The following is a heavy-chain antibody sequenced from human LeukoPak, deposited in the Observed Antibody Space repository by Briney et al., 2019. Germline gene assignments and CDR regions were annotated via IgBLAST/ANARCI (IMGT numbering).Heavy chain of an antibody. D-gene: IGHD6-19*01. J-gene: IGHJ4*02. V-gene: IGHV3-7*05. CDR3: ARDPLSEQWLVQDY. CDR2: IKQDGSEK. Sequence: GGSLRLSCAASGFTFSSYWMSWVRQAPGKGLEWVANIKQDGSEKYYVDSVKGRFTISRDNAKNSLYLQMNSLRAEGTAVYYCARDPLSEQWLVQDYWGQGALVTVSS. CDR1: GFTFSSYW.